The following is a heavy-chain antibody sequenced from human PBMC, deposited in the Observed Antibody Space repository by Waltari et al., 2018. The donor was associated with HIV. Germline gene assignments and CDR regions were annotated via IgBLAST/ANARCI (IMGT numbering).Heavy chain of an antibody. Sequence: QVQLQESGPGLVKPSETLSLTCTVSGGSISSYYWSWIRQPPGKGLEWIGYIYYSGSTNYNASLKSRVTISVDTSKNQFSLKLSYVTAADTAVYYCARGAYYGSGSYYNFYYYYGMDVWGQGTTVTVSS. V-gene: IGHV4-59*08. CDR3: ARGAYYGSGSYYNFYYYYGMDV. CDR2: IYYSGST. J-gene: IGHJ6*02. CDR1: GGSISSYY. D-gene: IGHD3-10*01.